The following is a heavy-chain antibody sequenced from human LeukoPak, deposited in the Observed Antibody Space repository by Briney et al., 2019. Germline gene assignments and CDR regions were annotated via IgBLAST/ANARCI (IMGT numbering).Heavy chain of an antibody. CDR2: IYYSGST. D-gene: IGHD1-26*01. Sequence: SETLSLTCAVYGGSFSGYYWSWIRQPPGKGLEWIGYIYYSGSTNYNPSLKSRVTISVDTSKNQFSLKLSSVTAADTAVYYCARVLLSVRGSHNWFDPWGQGTLVTVSS. CDR3: ARVLLSVRGSHNWFDP. CDR1: GGSFSGYY. J-gene: IGHJ5*02. V-gene: IGHV4-59*01.